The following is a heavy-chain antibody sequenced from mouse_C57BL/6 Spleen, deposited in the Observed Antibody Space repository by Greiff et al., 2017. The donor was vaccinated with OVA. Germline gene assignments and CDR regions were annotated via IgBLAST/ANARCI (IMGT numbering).Heavy chain of an antibody. CDR1: GYTFTSYW. D-gene: IGHD2-4*01. CDR2: IYPGSGST. V-gene: IGHV1-55*01. J-gene: IGHJ2*01. Sequence: VLLQQPGAELVKPGASVKMSCKASGYTFTSYWITWVKQRPGQGLEWIGDIYPGSGSTNYNEKFKSKATLTVDTSSSTAYMQLSSLTSEDSAVYYCARPLYYDYDEDYWGQGTTLTVSS. CDR3: ARPLYYDYDEDY.